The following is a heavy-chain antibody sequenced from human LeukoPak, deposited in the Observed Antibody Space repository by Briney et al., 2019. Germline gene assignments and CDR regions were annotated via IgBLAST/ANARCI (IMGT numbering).Heavy chain of an antibody. CDR3: ARDRSGYSGYDFFDS. D-gene: IGHD5-12*01. CDR2: ITGSGGST. V-gene: IGHV3-23*01. Sequence: GGSLRLSCAASGFSFSIYGMNWVGQAPGKGLEWVSGITGSGGSTYYADSVKGRATISRDNSKNSLYLQMNSLRAEDTAIYYCARDRSGYSGYDFFDSWGQGTLVTVSS. CDR1: GFSFSIYG. J-gene: IGHJ4*02.